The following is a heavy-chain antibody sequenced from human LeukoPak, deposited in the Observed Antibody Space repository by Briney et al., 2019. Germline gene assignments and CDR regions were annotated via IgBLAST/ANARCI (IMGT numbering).Heavy chain of an antibody. J-gene: IGHJ4*02. Sequence: PGGSLRLSCAASGFTFSSYGMHWVRQAPGKGLEWVAFIRYDGSDKYYADSVKGRFTISRDNSKNTLYLQMNSLRAEDTAVYYCAKGPIYGDYPDYWGQGTLVTVSS. D-gene: IGHD4-17*01. CDR2: IRYDGSDK. CDR3: AKGPIYGDYPDY. V-gene: IGHV3-30*02. CDR1: GFTFSSYG.